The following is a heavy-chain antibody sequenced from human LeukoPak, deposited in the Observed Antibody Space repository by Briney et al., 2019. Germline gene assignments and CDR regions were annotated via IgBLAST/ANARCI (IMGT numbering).Heavy chain of an antibody. CDR1: GYTFTGYY. V-gene: IGHV1-2*02. Sequence: ASVKVSCKASGYTFTGYYMHWVRQAPGRGLEWMGWINPNSGGTNYAQKFQGRVTMTRDTSISTAYMELRSLRSDDTAVYYCAREGRRAAGDAFDIWGQGTMVTVSS. J-gene: IGHJ3*02. D-gene: IGHD6-25*01. CDR2: INPNSGGT. CDR3: AREGRRAAGDAFDI.